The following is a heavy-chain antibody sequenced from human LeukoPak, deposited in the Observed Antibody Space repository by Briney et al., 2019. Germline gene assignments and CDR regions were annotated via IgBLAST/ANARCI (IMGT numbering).Heavy chain of an antibody. CDR2: INISGNT. CDR1: GASISGDDYY. Sequence: SQTLSLTCSVSGASISGDDYYWSWVRQPAGKGLEWIGRINISGNTSYKPSLKSRVTISVDTSKNQFSLKLNSVTATDTAVYYCAGLIRGVVYWGQGALVTVSS. V-gene: IGHV4-61*02. CDR3: AGLIRGVVY. D-gene: IGHD3-10*01. J-gene: IGHJ4*02.